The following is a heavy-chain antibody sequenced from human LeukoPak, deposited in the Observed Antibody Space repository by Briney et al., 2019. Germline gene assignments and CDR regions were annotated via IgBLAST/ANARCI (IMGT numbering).Heavy chain of an antibody. Sequence: GESLKISCQTSGFTFTDYWIGWVRQMPGKGLEWMGIIYPGDSDTKYSPSFRGQVTISPDKSPNTAYLQCGSLKASDTAMYFCARGDASMATGFNYGGQGTLVTVSS. CDR1: GFTFTDYW. CDR2: IYPGDSDT. V-gene: IGHV5-51*01. D-gene: IGHD6-6*01. CDR3: ARGDASMATGFNY. J-gene: IGHJ4*02.